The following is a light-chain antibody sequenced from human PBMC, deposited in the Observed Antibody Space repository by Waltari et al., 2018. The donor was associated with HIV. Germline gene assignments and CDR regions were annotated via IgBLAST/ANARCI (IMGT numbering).Light chain of an antibody. CDR2: GDN. J-gene: IGLJ1*01. CDR1: NSNVGSDV. V-gene: IGLV1-44*01. Sequence: QSVLTQPHSASGTPGQRVIISCSGSNSNVGSDVVNWYQQLPGTAPKLLLYGDNRRPQGSPARFSGSKAGASASLAISDLQSEDEAEYYCAAWDARLNEYLFGTGTKVTVL. CDR3: AAWDARLNEYL.